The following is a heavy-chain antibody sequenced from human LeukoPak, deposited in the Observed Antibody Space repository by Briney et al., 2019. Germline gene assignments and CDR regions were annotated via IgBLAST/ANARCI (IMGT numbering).Heavy chain of an antibody. CDR2: MSPNSGNT. J-gene: IGHJ4*02. CDR3: ARMMYGDFVDYFDY. Sequence: ASVTVSCKASGYTFISYDINWVRQATGQGLEWMGWMSPNSGNTGYAQKFQGRITMTKDTSKNQVVLTMTNMDPVDTATYYCARMMYGDFVDYFDYWGQGTLVTVSS. D-gene: IGHD4-17*01. CDR1: GYTFISYD. V-gene: IGHV1-8*01.